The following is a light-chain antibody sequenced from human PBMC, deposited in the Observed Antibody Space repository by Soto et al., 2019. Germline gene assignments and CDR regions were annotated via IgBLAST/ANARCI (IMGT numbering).Light chain of an antibody. Sequence: EIVLTQSPATLSLSPGERATLSCGASQSVSSSYLAWYQQKPGLAPRLLIYDASSRATGIPDRLSGSGSGTDFTLTISRLEPEDSAVYYCQQYGSSPRTFGQGTKVEVK. CDR1: QSVSSSY. CDR2: DAS. J-gene: IGKJ1*01. CDR3: QQYGSSPRT. V-gene: IGKV3D-20*01.